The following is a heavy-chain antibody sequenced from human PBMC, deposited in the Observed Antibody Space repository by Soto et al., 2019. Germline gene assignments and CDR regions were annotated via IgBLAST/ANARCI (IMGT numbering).Heavy chain of an antibody. CDR1: GYTFTSYG. Sequence: ASVKVSCKASGYTFTSYGISWVRQAPGQGLEWMGWISAYNGNTNYAQKLQGRVTMTTDTSTSTAYMELRSLRSDDTAVYYCARDCSSTSCESYYYYGMDVWGQGTTVTVSS. V-gene: IGHV1-18*01. CDR2: ISAYNGNT. D-gene: IGHD2-2*01. CDR3: ARDCSSTSCESYYYYGMDV. J-gene: IGHJ6*02.